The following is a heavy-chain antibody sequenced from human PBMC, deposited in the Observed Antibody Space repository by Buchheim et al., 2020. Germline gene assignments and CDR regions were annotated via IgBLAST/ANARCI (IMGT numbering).Heavy chain of an antibody. CDR2: ISSSSSYI. Sequence: EVQLVESGGGLVKPGGSLRLSCAASGFTFSSYSMNWVRQAPGKGLEWVSSISSSSSYIYYADSVKGRCTISSDNAKNSLYLQMNSLRAEDTAVYYCARDGWYGSGWTGYGMDVWGQGTT. CDR1: GFTFSSYS. D-gene: IGHD6-19*01. CDR3: ARDGWYGSGWTGYGMDV. J-gene: IGHJ6*02. V-gene: IGHV3-21*01.